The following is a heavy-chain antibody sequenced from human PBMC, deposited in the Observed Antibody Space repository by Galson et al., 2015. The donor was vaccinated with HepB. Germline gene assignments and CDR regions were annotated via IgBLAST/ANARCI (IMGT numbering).Heavy chain of an antibody. CDR3: TRSTRFLEWPKFDP. J-gene: IGHJ5*02. CDR2: VDWDDDK. D-gene: IGHD3-3*01. V-gene: IGHV2-70*17. CDR1: GFSLSTRGMC. Sequence: PALVKPTQTLTLTCTVSGFSLSTRGMCVSWLRQPPGKGLEWLARVDWDDDKFYSTSLKTRLTISRDSSKNQVVLTMTNMDPVDTATYYCTRSTRFLEWPKFDPWGQGTLVTVSS.